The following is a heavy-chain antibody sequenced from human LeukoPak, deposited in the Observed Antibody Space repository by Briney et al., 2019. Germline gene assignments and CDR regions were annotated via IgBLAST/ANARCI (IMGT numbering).Heavy chain of an antibody. Sequence: SVKVSCKASGGTFSSYAISWVRQAPGQGLEWMGGIIPIFGTANYAQKFQGRVTITADESTSTAYMELSSLRSEDTAVYYCARARWFGELLKGMDYYYYMDVWGKGTTVTISS. V-gene: IGHV1-69*13. CDR2: IIPIFGTA. CDR1: GGTFSSYA. CDR3: ARARWFGELLKGMDYYYYMDV. D-gene: IGHD3-10*01. J-gene: IGHJ6*03.